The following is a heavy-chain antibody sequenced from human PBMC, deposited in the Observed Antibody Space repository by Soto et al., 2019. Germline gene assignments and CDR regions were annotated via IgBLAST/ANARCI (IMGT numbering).Heavy chain of an antibody. Sequence: QVQLVQSGAEVKMPGSSAQVSCKASGGTFTSHAISWVRQAPGQGLEWMGVIIPFFKATNYAQKFQGRVTITADDSMSTAYMDLHSLTSEDTAVYYCAGDVTVNYYDSTYYYYAMDVWGQGTTVTVSS. V-gene: IGHV1-69*01. D-gene: IGHD3-16*01. CDR2: IIPFFKAT. CDR3: AGDVTVNYYDSTYYYYAMDV. CDR1: GGTFTSHA. J-gene: IGHJ6*02.